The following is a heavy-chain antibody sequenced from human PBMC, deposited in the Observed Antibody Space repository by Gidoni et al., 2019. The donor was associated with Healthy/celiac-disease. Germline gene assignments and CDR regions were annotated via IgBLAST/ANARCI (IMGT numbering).Heavy chain of an antibody. D-gene: IGHD3-22*01. V-gene: IGHV4-34*01. CDR3: ARGCPVGIVVVTYYFDY. J-gene: IGHJ4*02. CDR2: INHSGST. CDR1: GASFSAYN. Sequence: QVQLQPWGAGLLKPSETLSLTCAVYGASFSAYNCSWIRQPPGKGLEWIGEINHSGSTNYNPSLQSRVTISVDTSKNQFSLKLSSVTAADTAVYYCARGCPVGIVVVTYYFDYWGQGTLVTVSS.